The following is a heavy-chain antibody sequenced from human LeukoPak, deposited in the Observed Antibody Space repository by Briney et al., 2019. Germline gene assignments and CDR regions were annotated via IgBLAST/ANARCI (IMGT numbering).Heavy chain of an antibody. CDR1: GFSFSSYW. Sequence: GGSLRLSCAASGFSFSSYWMSWVRQAPGKGLEWVGNIKQDGNEKYYVDPVKGRFTISRDNAKNSLYLQMNSLRAEDTAVYYCARDSIIPGGTGSSDCWGQGTLVTVSS. V-gene: IGHV3-7*01. CDR2: IKQDGNEK. CDR3: ARDSIIPGGTGSSDC. D-gene: IGHD1-14*01. J-gene: IGHJ4*02.